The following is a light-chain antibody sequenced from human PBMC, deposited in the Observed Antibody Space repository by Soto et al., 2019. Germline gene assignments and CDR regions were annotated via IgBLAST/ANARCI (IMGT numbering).Light chain of an antibody. Sequence: DIQMTQSPSTLSGSVGDRVTITCRASQTISSCLAWYQQKPGKAPKLLISKASTLKSGVPSRFSGSGSGTEFTLTISSLQPDDFATYYCQHYNSYSEAFGQGTKVDIK. V-gene: IGKV1-5*03. CDR2: KAS. J-gene: IGKJ1*01. CDR3: QHYNSYSEA. CDR1: QTISSC.